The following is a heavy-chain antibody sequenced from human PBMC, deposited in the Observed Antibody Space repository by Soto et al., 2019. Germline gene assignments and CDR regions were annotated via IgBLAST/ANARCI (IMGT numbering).Heavy chain of an antibody. Sequence: GGSLRLSCAASGFTFNDYYMSWIRQAPGKGLEWVSYISSTGTTIHYADSVKGRFTISRDNAKKSLFLQMNSLRAEDTAVYFCAKVETAERYYAMDVWGQGTTVTVSS. J-gene: IGHJ6*02. CDR3: AKVETAERYYAMDV. D-gene: IGHD5-18*01. CDR1: GFTFNDYY. V-gene: IGHV3-11*01. CDR2: ISSTGTTI.